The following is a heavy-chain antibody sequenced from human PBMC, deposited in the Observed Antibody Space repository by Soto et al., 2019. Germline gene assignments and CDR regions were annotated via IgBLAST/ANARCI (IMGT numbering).Heavy chain of an antibody. Sequence: ASVKVSCKASGYTFTSYGISWVRQAPGQGLEWMGWISAYNGNTNYAQKLQGRVTMTTDTSTSTAYMELRSLRSDDTAVYYCARSKSXGYSSSWYTLDLDAFDIWGQGTMVTVSS. J-gene: IGHJ3*02. V-gene: IGHV1-18*04. D-gene: IGHD6-13*01. CDR3: ARSKSXGYSSSWYTLDLDAFDI. CDR2: ISAYNGNT. CDR1: GYTFTSYG.